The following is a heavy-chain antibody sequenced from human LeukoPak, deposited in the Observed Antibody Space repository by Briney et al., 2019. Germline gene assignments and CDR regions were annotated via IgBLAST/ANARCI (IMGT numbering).Heavy chain of an antibody. CDR2: MNPNSGNT. Sequence: GASVKVSCKASGYTFTSYDINWVRQATGQGPEWMGWMNPNSGNTGYAQKFQGRVTMTRDTPISTAYMELSRLRSDDTAVYYCARVREVVVAAPSSWWFDPWGQGTLVTVSS. CDR1: GYTFTSYD. J-gene: IGHJ5*02. V-gene: IGHV1-8*01. CDR3: ARVREVVVAAPSSWWFDP. D-gene: IGHD2-15*01.